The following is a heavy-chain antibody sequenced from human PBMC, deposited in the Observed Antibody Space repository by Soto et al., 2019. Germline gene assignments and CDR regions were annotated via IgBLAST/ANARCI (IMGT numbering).Heavy chain of an antibody. D-gene: IGHD3-22*01. V-gene: IGHV1-69*18. CDR1: GGLFSSYP. CDR2: IIPLFQTA. Sequence: QEQLVQSGAEVKKPGSSVKVSCKASGGLFSSYPISWVRQVPGQGLEWMGRIIPLFQTAYSTPRFQGRVTITADESTNTAYMELSSLRSEDTAIYYCARGGSGYTWFNEFWGQGTLVTVSS. J-gene: IGHJ4*02. CDR3: ARGGSGYTWFNEF.